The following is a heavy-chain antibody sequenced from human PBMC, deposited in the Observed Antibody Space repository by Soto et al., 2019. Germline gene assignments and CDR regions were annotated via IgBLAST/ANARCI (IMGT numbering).Heavy chain of an antibody. CDR3: ARDRGGRSVTTSNYFDY. J-gene: IGHJ4*02. D-gene: IGHD4-4*01. CDR1: GFTFSSYA. Sequence: GGSLRLSCAASGFTFSSYAMHWVRQAPGKGLEWVAVISYDGSNKYYADSVKGRFTISRDNSKNTLYLQMNSLRAEDTAAYYCARDRGGRSVTTSNYFDYWGQGTLVTVSS. V-gene: IGHV3-30-3*01. CDR2: ISYDGSNK.